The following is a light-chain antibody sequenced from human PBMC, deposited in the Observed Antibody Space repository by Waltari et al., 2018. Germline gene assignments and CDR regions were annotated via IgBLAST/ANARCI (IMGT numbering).Light chain of an antibody. J-gene: IGLJ2*01. CDR2: EVS. Sequence: QAALTQSPSVSGSPGQSVTISCTGSSSDIGGYNRVPWYQQYPGKAPKLMIYEVSNRPSGVSDRFSGSKSGNTASLIISGLQAEDEADYYCSSYASSNTVLFGGGTRLTVL. V-gene: IGLV2-14*01. CDR1: SSDIGGYNR. CDR3: SSYASSNTVL.